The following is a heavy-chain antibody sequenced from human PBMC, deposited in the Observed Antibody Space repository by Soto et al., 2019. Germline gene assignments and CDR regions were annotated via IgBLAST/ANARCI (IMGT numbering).Heavy chain of an antibody. Sequence: GGSLRLSCAASGFTFSNYAMSWFRQAPGKGLEWVSGLSDGGGSTFYADSVKGRFTISRDNAKNTLYLQMSSLRAEDTAVYYCTRGPRSTSTGTGAFWGQGTLVTVS. CDR2: LSDGGGST. V-gene: IGHV3-23*01. CDR1: GFTFSNYA. D-gene: IGHD1-1*01. CDR3: TRGPRSTSTGTGAF. J-gene: IGHJ4*02.